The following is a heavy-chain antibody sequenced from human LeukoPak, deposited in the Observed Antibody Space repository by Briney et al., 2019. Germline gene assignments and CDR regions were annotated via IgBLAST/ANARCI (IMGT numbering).Heavy chain of an antibody. Sequence: GGSLRLSCVASGFTFRSHAMNWVRQAPGKGLEWVSSIGGVGASTNYADSVKGRFTISRDNSKNTLYLQMNSLRAEDTALYYCAKAAYGDYVNWFDPWGQGILVIVSS. J-gene: IGHJ5*02. CDR3: AKAAYGDYVNWFDP. CDR2: IGGVGAST. V-gene: IGHV3-23*01. CDR1: GFTFRSHA. D-gene: IGHD4-17*01.